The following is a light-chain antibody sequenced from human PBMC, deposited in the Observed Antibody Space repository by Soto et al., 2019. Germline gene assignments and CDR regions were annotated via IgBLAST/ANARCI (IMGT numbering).Light chain of an antibody. CDR3: QQYVESPIT. J-gene: IGKJ5*01. CDR1: PTIKKNY. CDR2: AAS. Sequence: EIVLTQSPGTLSLSPGEGTTLSCRASPTIKKNYLAWYQQKAGQAPRLLIYAASSRATGIPDRFSCSGSGTEFTLTISRLECADLAVFYCQQYVESPITFAQGTRFEVK. V-gene: IGKV3-20*01.